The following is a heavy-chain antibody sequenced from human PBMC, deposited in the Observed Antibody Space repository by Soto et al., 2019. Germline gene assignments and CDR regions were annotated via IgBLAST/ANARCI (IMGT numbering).Heavy chain of an antibody. CDR2: ISAYNGNT. J-gene: IGHJ4*02. D-gene: IGHD3-22*01. CDR1: GYTFTSYG. Sequence: ASVKVSCKASGYTFTSYGISWVRQAPGQGLEWMGWISAYNGNTNYAQKLQGRVTMTTDTSTSTVYMELSSLRSEDTAVYYCARGGPYYYDSSGYYQYDYWGQGTLVTVSS. CDR3: ARGGPYYYDSSGYYQYDY. V-gene: IGHV1-18*01.